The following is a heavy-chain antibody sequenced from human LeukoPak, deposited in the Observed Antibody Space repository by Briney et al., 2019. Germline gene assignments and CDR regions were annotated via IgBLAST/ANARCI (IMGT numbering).Heavy chain of an antibody. CDR2: IYYSGST. V-gene: IGHV4-34*09. D-gene: IGHD2-21*02. J-gene: IGHJ4*02. Sequence: SETLSLTCAVYGGSFSGYYWSWIRQPPGKGLEWIGSIYYSGSTYYNPSLKSRVTISVDTSKNQFSLKLSSVTAADTAVYYCAREQGVPCGGDCWNYFDYWGQGTLVTVSS. CDR3: AREQGVPCGGDCWNYFDY. CDR1: GGSFSGYY.